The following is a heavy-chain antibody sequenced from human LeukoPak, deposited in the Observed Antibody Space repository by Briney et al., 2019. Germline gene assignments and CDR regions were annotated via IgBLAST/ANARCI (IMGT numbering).Heavy chain of an antibody. J-gene: IGHJ4*02. D-gene: IGHD3-3*01. CDR2: ISGSGGST. CDR1: GFTFSSYA. V-gene: IGHV3-23*01. Sequence: GGSLRLSCAASGFTFSSYAMSWVRQASGKGLEWVSAISGSGGSTYYADSVKGRFTISRDNSKNTLYLQMNSLRAEDTAVYYCAKGTYYDFWSGYSYFDYWGQGTLVTVSS. CDR3: AKGTYYDFWSGYSYFDY.